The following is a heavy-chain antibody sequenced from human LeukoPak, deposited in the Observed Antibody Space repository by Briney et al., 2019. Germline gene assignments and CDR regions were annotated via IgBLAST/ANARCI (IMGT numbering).Heavy chain of an antibody. CDR1: GFTFSSYA. V-gene: IGHV3-23*01. J-gene: IGHJ4*02. Sequence: GGSLRLSCAASGFTFSSYAMSWVRQAPGKGLEWVSAISGSGGSTYYADSVKGRFTISRDNSKNTLYLQMNSLRAEDTAVYYCAKDADYYDSSGYYFDYWGQGTLVTVSS. CDR3: AKDADYYDSSGYYFDY. D-gene: IGHD3-22*01. CDR2: ISGSGGST.